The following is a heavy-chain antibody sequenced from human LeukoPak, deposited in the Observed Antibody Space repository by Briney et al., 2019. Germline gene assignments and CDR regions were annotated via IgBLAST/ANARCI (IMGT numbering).Heavy chain of an antibody. D-gene: IGHD1-20*01. J-gene: IGHJ4*02. CDR3: ARGDNWLSDC. V-gene: IGHV4-4*02. CDR1: GASISSSNW. CDR2: ISPSGST. Sequence: SGTLSLTCAVSGASISSSNWWSWVRQPPGKGLEWIGEISPSGSTNYNPSLKSRVTMSVDKSKNQFSLNLSSVTAADTAVYYCARGDNWLSDCWGQGTLVTVSS.